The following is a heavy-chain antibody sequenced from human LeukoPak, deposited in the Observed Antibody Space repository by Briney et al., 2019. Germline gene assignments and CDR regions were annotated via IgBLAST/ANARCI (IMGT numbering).Heavy chain of an antibody. D-gene: IGHD2-15*01. J-gene: IGHJ1*01. CDR2: ISGYNGNT. Sequence: EASVKVSCKTSGYTFTVYGISWVRQAPGQGLEWKGWISGYNGNTNYAQKFQGRVTLTTDTSTSTADMELRSLRPDDTAVYYCARVGCSGGSCYSSADFWGQGTLVTVSS. CDR1: GYTFTVYG. V-gene: IGHV1-18*01. CDR3: ARVGCSGGSCYSSADF.